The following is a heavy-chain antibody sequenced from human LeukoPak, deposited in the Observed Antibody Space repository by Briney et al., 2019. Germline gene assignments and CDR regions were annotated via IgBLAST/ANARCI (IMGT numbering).Heavy chain of an antibody. Sequence: GRSLRLSCAASGFTFSSYGMHWVRQAPGKGLEWVAVIWYDGSNKYYADSVKGRFTISRDNSKNTLYLQMNSLRAEDTAVYYCAGELEEYSPTYYMDVWGKGTTVTVSS. CDR1: GFTFSSYG. J-gene: IGHJ6*03. D-gene: IGHD6-6*01. CDR2: IWYDGSNK. CDR3: AGELEEYSPTYYMDV. V-gene: IGHV3-33*01.